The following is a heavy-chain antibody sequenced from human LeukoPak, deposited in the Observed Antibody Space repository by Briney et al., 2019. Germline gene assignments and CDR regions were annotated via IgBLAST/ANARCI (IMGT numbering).Heavy chain of an antibody. V-gene: IGHV4-4*07. CDR2: LYTSGST. J-gene: IGHJ6*03. CDR1: GGSISSYY. Sequence: SETLSLTCTVSGGSISSYYWSWIRRPAGKQLEWIGRLYTSGSTNYNPSLKSRVTMSVDTSKNQFSLKLSSVTAADTAVYYCARVDCSGGSCPYYYYYYYMDVWGKGTTVTVSS. CDR3: ARVDCSGGSCPYYYYYYYMDV. D-gene: IGHD2-15*01.